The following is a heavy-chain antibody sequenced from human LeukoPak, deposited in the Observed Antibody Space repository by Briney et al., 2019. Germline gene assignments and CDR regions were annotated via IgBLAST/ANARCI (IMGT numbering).Heavy chain of an antibody. CDR2: INPKSGGT. Sequence: ASVKVSCKASGYTFTGYYMHWVRQAPGQRLEWMGCINPKSGGTNYAQTFQGRVTMTRDTTISTAYMELSRLRSDDTAGYYCARDLQLEQQPPYYYYYYMDVWGKGATVTVSS. CDR1: GYTFTGYY. V-gene: IGHV1-2*02. D-gene: IGHD1/OR15-1a*01. CDR3: ARDLQLEQQPPYYYYYYMDV. J-gene: IGHJ6*03.